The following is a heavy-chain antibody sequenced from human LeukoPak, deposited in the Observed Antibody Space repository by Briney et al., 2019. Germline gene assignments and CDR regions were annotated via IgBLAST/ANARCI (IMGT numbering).Heavy chain of an antibody. J-gene: IGHJ5*02. CDR3: ARAKSYDFWSGNWFDP. V-gene: IGHV1-8*01. Sequence: GASVKVSRKAPGYTFTSYDINWVRQATGQGLEWMGWMNPNSGNTGYAQKFQGRVTMTRNTSISTAYMELSSLRSEDTAVYYCARAKSYDFWSGNWFDPWGQGTLVTVSS. CDR1: GYTFTSYD. D-gene: IGHD3-3*01. CDR2: MNPNSGNT.